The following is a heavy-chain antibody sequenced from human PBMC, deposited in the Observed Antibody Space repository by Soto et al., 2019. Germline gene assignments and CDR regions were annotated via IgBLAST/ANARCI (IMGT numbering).Heavy chain of an antibody. V-gene: IGHV1-69*01. D-gene: IGHD4-17*01. Sequence: QVQLVHSGAEVKKPGTSVKVSCKASGGTFSRYAISWVRRSRGQGLEWIGGFIPIYGTRNYAQKFQGRVTITADESTSTAYMELSSLRSEDTAVYYCARAERPYGDYDNYYYAMDVWDQGTSVTVSS. CDR1: GGTFSRYA. J-gene: IGHJ6*02. CDR2: FIPIYGTR. CDR3: ARAERPYGDYDNYYYAMDV.